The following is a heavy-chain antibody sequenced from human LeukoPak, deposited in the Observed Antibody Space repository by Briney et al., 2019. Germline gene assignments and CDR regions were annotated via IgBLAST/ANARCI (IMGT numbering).Heavy chain of an antibody. V-gene: IGHV3-30*04. CDR2: ISYDEKSR. CDR3: AKGSYYDSSGSFYFDY. D-gene: IGHD3-22*01. Sequence: PGGSLRLSCEASGFTFSTYTMHWVRRAPGKGLEWVAAISYDEKSRYYTDSVKGRFTISRDNSKNTLYVQVNSLGTEDTAAYYCAKGSYYDSSGSFYFDYWGQGTLVTVSS. CDR1: GFTFSTYT. J-gene: IGHJ4*02.